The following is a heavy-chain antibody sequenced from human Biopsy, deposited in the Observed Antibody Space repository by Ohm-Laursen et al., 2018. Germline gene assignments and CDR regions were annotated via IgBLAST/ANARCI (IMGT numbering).Heavy chain of an antibody. V-gene: IGHV4-4*07. D-gene: IGHD6-13*01. CDR1: GGSISNYY. CDR2: IYSSGST. CDR3: AREPRIAAVAYFDP. J-gene: IGHJ5*02. Sequence: GTLSLTCTVSGGSISNYYWSWIRQPAGKGLEWIGRIYSSGSTNYNPSLKSRVAMSVDTSKNQFSLILSSMTAADTAVYYCAREPRIAAVAYFDPWGQGTLVTVSS.